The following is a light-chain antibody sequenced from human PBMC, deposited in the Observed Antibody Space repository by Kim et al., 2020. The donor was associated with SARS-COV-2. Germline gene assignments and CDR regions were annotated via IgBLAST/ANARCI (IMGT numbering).Light chain of an antibody. J-gene: IGKJ2*01. CDR1: QSISSW. V-gene: IGKV1-5*03. CDR3: QQYNSYSYT. CDR2: KAS. Sequence: ALVRIRITITSWASQSISSWWAWYQQKPGKAPKLLIYKASTLESGVPSRISGIGSGTEFTLTISSLQPDDFATNDCQQYNSYSYTFGQETNLEI.